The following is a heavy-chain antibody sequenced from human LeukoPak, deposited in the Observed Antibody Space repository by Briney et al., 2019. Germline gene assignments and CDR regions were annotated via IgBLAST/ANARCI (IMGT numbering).Heavy chain of an antibody. D-gene: IGHD3-10*01. CDR3: AKATMIRQVINLFDC. CDR1: GFTFNSNS. V-gene: IGHV3-23*01. CDR2: ITGSGDKT. J-gene: IGHJ4*02. Sequence: GGTLRLSCAASGFTFNSNSMTWVPQSPGKGLEWVSTITGSGDKTYYADSLMGRFTISRDNSRNTLFLQMDSLRAEDTALYYCAKATMIRQVINLFDCWGQGTLVTVSS.